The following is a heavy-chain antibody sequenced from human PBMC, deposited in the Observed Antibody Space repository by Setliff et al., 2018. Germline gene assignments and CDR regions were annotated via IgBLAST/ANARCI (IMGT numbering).Heavy chain of an antibody. CDR1: GFTFSTYW. Sequence: LGGSLRLSCAASGFTFSTYWMSWVRQAPGKGLEWVANINQYGSEKYYVDSVKGRFTISRDNAKNSLYLQMNSLRAEDTAVYYCARLRKDYGDYYYFDYWGQGTLVTVSS. J-gene: IGHJ4*02. CDR3: ARLRKDYGDYYYFDY. V-gene: IGHV3-7*01. CDR2: INQYGSEK. D-gene: IGHD4-17*01.